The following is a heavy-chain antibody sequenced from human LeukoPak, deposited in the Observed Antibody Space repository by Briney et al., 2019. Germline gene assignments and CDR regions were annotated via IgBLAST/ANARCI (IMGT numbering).Heavy chain of an antibody. J-gene: IGHJ3*02. Sequence: GGSLRLSCAASGFTFSSYAMSWVRQAPGKGLEWVSAISGSGGSTYYANSVKGRFTISRDNSKNTLYLQMNSLRAEDTAVYYCAKVLWGSIVVDAFDIWGQGTMVTVSS. D-gene: IGHD3-22*01. CDR3: AKVLWGSIVVDAFDI. CDR2: ISGSGGST. CDR1: GFTFSSYA. V-gene: IGHV3-23*01.